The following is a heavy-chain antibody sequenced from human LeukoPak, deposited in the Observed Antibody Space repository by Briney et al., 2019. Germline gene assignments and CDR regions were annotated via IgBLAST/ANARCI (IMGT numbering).Heavy chain of an antibody. CDR2: ISWDGGST. CDR3: AKDKEYSGFGPILSGYYYGMDG. D-gene: IGHD5-12*01. CDR1: GFTFDDYA. J-gene: IGHJ6*04. V-gene: IGHV3-43D*04. Sequence: GGSLRLSCAASGFTFDDYAMHWVRQAPGKGLEWVSLISWDGGSTYYADSVKGRFTISRDNSRHNLYLQMNSLGAEDTALYYCAKDKEYSGFGPILSGYYYGMDGWGKGTTVTVSS.